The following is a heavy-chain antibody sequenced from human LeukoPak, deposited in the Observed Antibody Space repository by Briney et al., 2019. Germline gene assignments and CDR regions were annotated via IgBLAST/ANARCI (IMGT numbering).Heavy chain of an antibody. D-gene: IGHD3/OR15-3a*01. CDR1: GFTFGNHF. CDR3: ARDRDGLGDF. CDR2: ITHTGDTS. Sequence: PGESLRLSCVASGFTFGNHFMHWVRQAPGKGLEWVSRITHTGDTSGYADPVRGRFTISRDNTKNTLYLDMNSLRADDTAVYYCARDRDGLGDFWGQGTLVTVSS. V-gene: IGHV3-74*01. J-gene: IGHJ4*02.